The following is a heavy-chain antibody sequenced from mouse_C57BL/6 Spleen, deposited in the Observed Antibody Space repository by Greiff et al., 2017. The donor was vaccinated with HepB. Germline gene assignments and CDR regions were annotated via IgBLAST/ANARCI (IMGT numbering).Heavy chain of an antibody. D-gene: IGHD1-1*01. J-gene: IGHJ1*03. CDR3: ARITTVPHWYFDV. CDR1: GYTFTDYN. CDR2: INPNNGGT. V-gene: IGHV1-18*01. Sequence: SGPELVKPGASVKIPCKASGYTFTDYNMDWVKQSHGKSLEWIGDINPNNGGTIYNQKFKGKATLTVDKSSSTAYMELRSLTSEDTAVYYCARITTVPHWYFDVWGTGTTVTVSS.